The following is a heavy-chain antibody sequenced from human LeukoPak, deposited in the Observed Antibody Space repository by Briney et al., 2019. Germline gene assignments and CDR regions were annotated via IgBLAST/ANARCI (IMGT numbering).Heavy chain of an antibody. CDR1: GGSFSGYY. J-gene: IGHJ6*03. D-gene: IGHD6-13*01. V-gene: IGHV4-59*01. CDR2: IYYSGST. Sequence: SETLSLTCAVYGGSFSGYYWSWIQQPPGKGLEWIGYIYYSGSTNYNPSLKSRVTISVDTSKNQFSLKLSSVTAADTAVYYCARGGVIAAAGTYYYYYYMDVWGKGTTVTISS. CDR3: ARGGVIAAAGTYYYYYYMDV.